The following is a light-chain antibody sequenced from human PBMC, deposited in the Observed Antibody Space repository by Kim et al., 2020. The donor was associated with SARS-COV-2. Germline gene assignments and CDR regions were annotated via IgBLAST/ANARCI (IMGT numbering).Light chain of an antibody. CDR1: QSIGTF. J-gene: IGKJ2*01. V-gene: IGKV3-11*01. CDR2: DAF. Sequence: TLSLSPGERAPLSGRASQSIGTFLAWYQQKPGQPPRLLIHDAFGRATGVPARFSGSGSGTDFTLTISSLEPEDSAVYYCQQRNNWSFGQGTKLEI. CDR3: QQRNNWS.